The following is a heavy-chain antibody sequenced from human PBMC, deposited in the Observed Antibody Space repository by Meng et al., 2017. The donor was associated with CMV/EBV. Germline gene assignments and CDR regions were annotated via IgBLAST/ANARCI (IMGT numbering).Heavy chain of an antibody. J-gene: IGHJ4*02. CDR3: ARKTGAALVATIRRPKRYYFDY. Sequence: ASVKVSCKASGYTFTSYDINWVRQATGQGLEWMGWMNPNSGNTGYAQKFQGRVTMTRNTSISTAYMELSSLRSEDTAVYYCARKTGAALVATIRRPKRYYFDYWGQGTLVTVSS. V-gene: IGHV1-8*01. D-gene: IGHD5-12*01. CDR1: GYTFTSYD. CDR2: MNPNSGNT.